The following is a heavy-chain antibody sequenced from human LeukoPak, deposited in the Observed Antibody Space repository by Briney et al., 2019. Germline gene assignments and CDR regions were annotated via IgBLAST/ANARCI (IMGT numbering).Heavy chain of an antibody. CDR3: AKMAGDFWSGYYYYYMDV. V-gene: IGHV3-48*03. CDR2: ISSSGSTI. J-gene: IGHJ6*03. CDR1: GFTFSSYE. Sequence: GGSLRLSCAASGFTFSSYEMNWVRQAPGKGLEWVSYISSSGSTIYYADSVKGRFTISRDNAKNSLYLQMNSLTADDTAIFYCAKMAGDFWSGYYYYYMDVWGKGTAVTVSS. D-gene: IGHD3-3*01.